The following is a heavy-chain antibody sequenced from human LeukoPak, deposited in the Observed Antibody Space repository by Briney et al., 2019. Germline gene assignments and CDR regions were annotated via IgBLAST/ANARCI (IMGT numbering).Heavy chain of an antibody. CDR2: IYCSGSN. V-gene: IGHV4-4*07. CDR1: GGSISGYF. D-gene: IGHD5-12*01. Sequence: PSETLSLTCTVPGGSISGYFWSWIRQPAGKGLEWIGRIYCSGSNNYNPSLKSRVTMSLDTSKNHLSLNLSSVTAADTAVYYCAREPTSGREPTSGRPLDYWGQGTLVTVSS. CDR3: AREPTSGREPTSGRPLDY. J-gene: IGHJ4*02.